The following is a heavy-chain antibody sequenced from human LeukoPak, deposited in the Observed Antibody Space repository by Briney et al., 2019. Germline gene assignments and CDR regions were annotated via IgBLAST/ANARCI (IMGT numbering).Heavy chain of an antibody. D-gene: IGHD3-22*01. V-gene: IGHV1-24*01. CDR3: ATERTYYYDSSGYYN. J-gene: IGHJ4*02. Sequence: ASVTVSCTVSGYTLTELSMHWVRQAPGKGLEWMGGFDPEDGETIYAQKFQGRVTMTEDTSTDTAYMELSSLRSEDTAVYYCATERTYYYDSSGYYNWGQGTLVTVSS. CDR2: FDPEDGET. CDR1: GYTLTELS.